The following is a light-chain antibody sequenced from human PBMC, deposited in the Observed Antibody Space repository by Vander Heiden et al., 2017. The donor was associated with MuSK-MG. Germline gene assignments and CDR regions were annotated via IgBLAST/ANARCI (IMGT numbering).Light chain of an antibody. J-gene: IGLJ2*01. Sequence: QSALTQPAAVSGSPGLSITISCTGTRSDIGDYNYVSWYQQPPGMAPRLIIYDINSRPSGISGRFSGSKSGNTASLSISGLQAADEDDYFCASYSDAPTVVFGVGTRVTVL. CDR1: RSDIGDYNY. CDR3: ASYSDAPTVV. CDR2: DIN. V-gene: IGLV2-14*03.